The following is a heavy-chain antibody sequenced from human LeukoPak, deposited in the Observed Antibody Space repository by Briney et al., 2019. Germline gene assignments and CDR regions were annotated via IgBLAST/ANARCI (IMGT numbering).Heavy chain of an antibody. CDR1: GGSISSYY. V-gene: IGHV4-59*01. Sequence: PSETLSLTCTVSGGSISSYYWSWIRQPPGKGLEWIGYIYYSGSTNYNPSLKSRVTISVDTSKNQFSLKLSSVTAADMAVYYCARIAAAGTWFDPWGQGTLVTVSS. J-gene: IGHJ5*02. D-gene: IGHD6-13*01. CDR2: IYYSGST. CDR3: ARIAAAGTWFDP.